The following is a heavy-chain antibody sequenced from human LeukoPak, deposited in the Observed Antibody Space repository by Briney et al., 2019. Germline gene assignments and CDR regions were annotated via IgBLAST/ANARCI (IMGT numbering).Heavy chain of an antibody. CDR2: IYSGGST. Sequence: PGGCLRLSCAATGITVSSNYISWVRRAPGKGLALVSVIYSGGSTYYADSVEGRFTISRDTSKNTVYLQMNSLRAEDTAVYYCASVSSYYTLGTYVYWGQGTLVTVSS. V-gene: IGHV3-53*01. J-gene: IGHJ4*02. CDR1: GITVSSNY. CDR3: ASVSSYYTLGTYVY. D-gene: IGHD1-26*01.